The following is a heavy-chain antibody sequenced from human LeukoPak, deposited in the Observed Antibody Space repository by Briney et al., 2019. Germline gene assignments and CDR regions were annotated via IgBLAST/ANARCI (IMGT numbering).Heavy chain of an antibody. Sequence: GGSLRLSCAASGFTFSDYYMSWIRQAPGKGLEWVSYISSSGSTIYYADSVKGRFTISRDNAKNSLYLQMNSLRAEDTAVYYCARGAPYGSGSYFVGSDYYYMDVWGKGTTVTVSS. D-gene: IGHD3-10*01. CDR3: ARGAPYGSGSYFVGSDYYYMDV. CDR2: ISSSGSTI. V-gene: IGHV3-11*01. J-gene: IGHJ6*03. CDR1: GFTFSDYY.